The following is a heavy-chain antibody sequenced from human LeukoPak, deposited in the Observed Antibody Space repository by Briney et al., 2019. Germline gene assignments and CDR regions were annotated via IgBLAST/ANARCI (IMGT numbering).Heavy chain of an antibody. CDR1: AGSISSYS. CDR3: ARELNESGSWDFDY. D-gene: IGHD6-13*01. Sequence: SQTLSLTWTVAAGSISSYSWSWIRQPAGKGLEWIGRMVTSGSTNYNPSLKSRVTMSVETSKKQFAVKLVSVTAADTAVYYCARELNESGSWDFDYWGQGALVTVSS. V-gene: IGHV4-4*07. J-gene: IGHJ4*03. CDR2: MVTSGST.